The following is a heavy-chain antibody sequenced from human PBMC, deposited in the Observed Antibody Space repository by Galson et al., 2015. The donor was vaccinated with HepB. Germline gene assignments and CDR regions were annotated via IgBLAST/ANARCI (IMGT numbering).Heavy chain of an antibody. V-gene: IGHV3-21*06. Sequence: SLRLSCADSGFTLSSYSMNWVRQAPGKGLEWVSTISSSSTYIFYADSVKGRFTVSRDNAKNSLYLQMNSLRGEDSAVYYCSRDASNKYGISPTGTSNFYGVDVWGQGTTVSVSS. CDR1: GFTLSSYS. CDR3: SRDASNKYGISPTGTSNFYGVDV. D-gene: IGHD6-13*01. J-gene: IGHJ6*02. CDR2: ISSSSTYI.